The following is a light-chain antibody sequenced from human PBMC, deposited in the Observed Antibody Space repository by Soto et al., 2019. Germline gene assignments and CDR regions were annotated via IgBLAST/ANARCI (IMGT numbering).Light chain of an antibody. Sequence: EIVLTQSPGTLSLSPGERATLSCSASQSVTNSRLAWYQQKPGQAPKVLIYGGSNRATGIPDRFSGSGSGTDFTLTISRLEPEDFAIYYCQHWSSSPLTFGQGTKLEIK. CDR1: QSVTNSR. CDR2: GGS. CDR3: QHWSSSPLT. J-gene: IGKJ2*01. V-gene: IGKV3-20*01.